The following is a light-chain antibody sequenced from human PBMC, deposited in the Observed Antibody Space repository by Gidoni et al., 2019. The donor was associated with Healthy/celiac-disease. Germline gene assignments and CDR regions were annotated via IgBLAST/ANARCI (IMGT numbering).Light chain of an antibody. Sequence: QSALTQPPSVSGSPGQPITIACTGTSSDVGSYNLVSWYQQHPGKAPKLMIYEGSKRPSGVSNRFSGSKSGNTASLTISGLQAEDEADYYCCSYAGSSTFVVVFGGGTKLTVL. V-gene: IGLV2-23*03. CDR2: EGS. J-gene: IGLJ2*01. CDR3: CSYAGSSTFVVV. CDR1: SSDVGSYNL.